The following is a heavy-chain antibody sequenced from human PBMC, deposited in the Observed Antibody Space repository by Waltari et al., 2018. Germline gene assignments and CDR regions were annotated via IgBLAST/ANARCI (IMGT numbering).Heavy chain of an antibody. CDR1: GGSISSYY. J-gene: IGHJ6*02. V-gene: IGHV4-59*01. CDR2: IYYSGST. CDR3: ARDSRYCSSTSCYRGHYYYYGMDV. Sequence: QVQLQESGPGLVKPSETLSLTCTVSGGSISSYYWSWIRQPPGKGLAWRGYIYYSGSTNYNPSLKSRVTISVDTSKNQFSLKLSSVTAADTAVYYCARDSRYCSSTSCYRGHYYYYGMDVWGQGTTVTVSS. D-gene: IGHD2-2*02.